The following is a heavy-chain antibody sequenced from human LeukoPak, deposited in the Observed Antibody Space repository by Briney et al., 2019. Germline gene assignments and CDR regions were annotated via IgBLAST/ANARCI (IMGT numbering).Heavy chain of an antibody. CDR1: GYTFTNYG. CDR2: ISAYNGNT. CDR3: ARDHFYCSSTTCYGETIDY. V-gene: IGHV1-18*01. J-gene: IGHJ4*02. Sequence: ASVKVSCKASGYTFTNYGITWLRQAPGQGLEWMGWISAYNGNTNYAQKLQGRVTMTTDTSTSTAYMELRSLRSDDTAVFYCARDHFYCSSTTCYGETIDYWGQGTLVTVSS. D-gene: IGHD2-2*01.